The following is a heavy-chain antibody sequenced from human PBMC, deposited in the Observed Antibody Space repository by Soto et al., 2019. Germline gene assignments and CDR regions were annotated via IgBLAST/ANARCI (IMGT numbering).Heavy chain of an antibody. V-gene: IGHV1-46*01. Sequence: ASVKVSCKASGYTFTSYYMHWVRQAPGQGLEWMGIINPSGGSTSYAQKFQGRVTMTRDTSTSTVYMELSSLRSEDTAVYYCAREGQDIVVVPAASSGYGMDVWGQGTLVT. CDR2: INPSGGST. CDR1: GYTFTSYY. CDR3: AREGQDIVVVPAASSGYGMDV. J-gene: IGHJ6*02. D-gene: IGHD2-2*01.